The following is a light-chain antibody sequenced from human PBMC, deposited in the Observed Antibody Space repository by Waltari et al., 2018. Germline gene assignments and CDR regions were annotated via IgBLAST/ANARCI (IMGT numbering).Light chain of an antibody. CDR2: AAS. V-gene: IGKV1-39*01. CDR1: QTISTY. J-gene: IGKJ1*01. Sequence: DIQMTQSPSSLSASVGDRVTITCRASQTISTYLNWYQQKPGEAPKLLIYAASTLQRGVPSTFRGSGSGTDFTLTISSLRPEDFATYYCQQSYSTPRTFGQGTKVEIK. CDR3: QQSYSTPRT.